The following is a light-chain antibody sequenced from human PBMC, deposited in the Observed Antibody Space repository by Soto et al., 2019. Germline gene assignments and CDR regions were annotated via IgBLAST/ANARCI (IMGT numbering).Light chain of an antibody. CDR1: QSISSSY. V-gene: IGKV3-20*01. CDR2: GAS. J-gene: IGKJ1*01. Sequence: IVLTQSPGTLSLSPWERTTLSCRASQSISSSYLAWYQQKPGQAPRLLVYGASSRATGIPDRFSGSGSGTDFTLTISRLEPEDFALYYCQQYSSTFWTLGKGTKVEIK. CDR3: QQYSSTFWT.